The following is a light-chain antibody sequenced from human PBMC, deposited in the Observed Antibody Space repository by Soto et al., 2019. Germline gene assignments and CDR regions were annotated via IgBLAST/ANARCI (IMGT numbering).Light chain of an antibody. CDR2: DAS. V-gene: IGKV1-33*01. CDR3: QQYDNQPLT. CDR1: QDISNY. J-gene: IGKJ4*01. Sequence: DIQMTQSPSSLSASVGDRVTITCQASQDISNYLNWYQQKPGKTPKVLIYDASTLEIGVPSRFSGSGSGTDFTFTISSLQPEDIGTYYCQQYDNQPLTFGGGTKVEIK.